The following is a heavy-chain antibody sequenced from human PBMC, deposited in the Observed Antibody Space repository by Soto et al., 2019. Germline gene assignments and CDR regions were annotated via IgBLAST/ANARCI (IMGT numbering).Heavy chain of an antibody. D-gene: IGHD6-6*01. CDR2: ISGSGSTT. Sequence: GGSLRLSCAASGFIFSNYAMSWVRQAPWKGLEWVSFISGSGSTTYYADSVKGRFTISRGNSKNMLYVQMNSLRAEDAAVYYCVREASSTGLHLDHWGRGTMVTVSS. CDR3: VREASSTGLHLDH. V-gene: IGHV3-23*01. CDR1: GFIFSNYA. J-gene: IGHJ4*02.